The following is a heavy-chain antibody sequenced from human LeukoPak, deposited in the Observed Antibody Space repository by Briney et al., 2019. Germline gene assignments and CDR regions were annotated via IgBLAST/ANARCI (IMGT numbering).Heavy chain of an antibody. V-gene: IGHV3-30*03. CDR3: GHDPLTEFDY. CDR2: ISYDGSNK. J-gene: IGHJ4*02. Sequence: GGSLRLSCAASGFTFSSYGMHWVRQAPGKGLEWVAVISYDGSNKYYADSVKGRFTISRDNSKNTLYLQMNSLRAEDTAIYYCGHDPLTEFDYWGQGTLVTVSS. CDR1: GFTFSSYG.